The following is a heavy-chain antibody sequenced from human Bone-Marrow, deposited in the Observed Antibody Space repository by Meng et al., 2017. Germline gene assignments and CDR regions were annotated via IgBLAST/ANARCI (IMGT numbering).Heavy chain of an antibody. Sequence: GESLKISCAASGFTFSSYWMHWVRQAPGKGLVWVSRINSDGSSTSYADSVKGRFTISRDNAKNTLYLQMNSLRAEDTAVYYCARGQDCSSTSCHYYYYGMDVWGQGTTVTVSS. CDR1: GFTFSSYW. CDR2: INSDGSST. D-gene: IGHD2-2*01. CDR3: ARGQDCSSTSCHYYYYGMDV. V-gene: IGHV3-74*01. J-gene: IGHJ6*02.